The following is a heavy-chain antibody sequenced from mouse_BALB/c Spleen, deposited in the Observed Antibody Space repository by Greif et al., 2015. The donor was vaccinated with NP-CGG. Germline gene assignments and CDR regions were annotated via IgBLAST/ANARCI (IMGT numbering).Heavy chain of an antibody. CDR3: ARDGYYGSSSSFDY. CDR1: GFTFSSYT. J-gene: IGHJ2*01. Sequence: EVQGVESGGGLVQPGGSLKLSCAASGFTFSSYTMSWVRQTPEKRLEWVAYISNGGGSTYYPDTVKGRFTISRDNAKNTLYLQMSSLKSEDTAMYYCARDGYYGSSSSFDYWGQGTTLTVSS. V-gene: IGHV5-12-2*01. D-gene: IGHD1-1*01. CDR2: ISNGGGST.